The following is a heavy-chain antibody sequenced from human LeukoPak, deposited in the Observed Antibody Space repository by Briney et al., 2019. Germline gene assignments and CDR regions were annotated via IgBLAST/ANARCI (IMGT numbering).Heavy chain of an antibody. J-gene: IGHJ6*02. D-gene: IGHD2-2*01. CDR2: INHSGST. Sequence: SETLSLTCAVYGGSFSGYYWTWIRQPPGKGLEWIGEINHSGSTNYNPSLKSRVTISVDTSKNQFSLKLSSVTAADTAVYYCAVPDPLEYYGMDVWGQGTTVTVSS. CDR1: GGSFSGYY. V-gene: IGHV4-34*01. CDR3: AVPDPLEYYGMDV.